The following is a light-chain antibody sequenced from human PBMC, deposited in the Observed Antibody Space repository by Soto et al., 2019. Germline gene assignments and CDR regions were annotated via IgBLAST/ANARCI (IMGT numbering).Light chain of an antibody. CDR2: FDD. J-gene: IGLJ3*02. CDR1: SSNIGNNA. CDR3: AAWDDSLNGPV. Sequence: QSVLTQPPSVSVAPRQRVTISCSGSSSNIGNNAVNWYQQVPGKAPKLLIHFDDRVASGISDRFSGSKSGTSASLAISGLQSEDEADYYCAAWDDSLNGPVFGGGTKVTVL. V-gene: IGLV1-36*01.